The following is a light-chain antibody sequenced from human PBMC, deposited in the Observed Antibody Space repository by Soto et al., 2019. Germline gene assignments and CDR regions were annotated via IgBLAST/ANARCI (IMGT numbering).Light chain of an antibody. Sequence: QSVLTQPRSVSGSPGQSVTISCTGTSSDFGGYNYVSWYQHHPGQAPQLMIYEVSNRPSGVSNRFSGSKSGNTASLTISGLQADDEGDYYCSSKTSSSSPFVFGTGTKVTVL. CDR2: EVS. J-gene: IGLJ1*01. V-gene: IGLV2-14*01. CDR3: SSKTSSSSPFV. CDR1: SSDFGGYNY.